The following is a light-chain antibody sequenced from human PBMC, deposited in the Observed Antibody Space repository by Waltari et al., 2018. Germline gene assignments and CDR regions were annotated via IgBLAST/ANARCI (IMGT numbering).Light chain of an antibody. CDR1: QSISNY. CDR2: KAS. Sequence: DIQMTQFPSTLSASVGDTFTSTCRASQSISNYLAWYQQKPGKAPKLLIYKASSSGSGVPSRFSGSGSGTEFTLTISSLQPDDFATYYCQQYNTYSSFGQGTKLEIK. CDR3: QQYNTYSS. V-gene: IGKV1-5*03. J-gene: IGKJ2*03.